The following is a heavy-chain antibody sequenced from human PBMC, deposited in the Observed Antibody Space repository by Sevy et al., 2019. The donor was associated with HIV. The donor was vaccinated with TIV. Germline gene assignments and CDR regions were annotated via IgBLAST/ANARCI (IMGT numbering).Heavy chain of an antibody. CDR3: VQARYNYFDP. V-gene: IGHV4-39*01. J-gene: IGHJ5*02. CDR1: GGSISSSNYC. CDR2: IYYGGNT. Sequence: SETLSLTCTVSGGSISSSNYCWGWIRQPPGKGLDWIGSIYYGGNTYYNPSLKSRVSISVDTSNNQFSLNLRSVTAADTAVYFCVQARYNYFDPWGQGTLVTVSS.